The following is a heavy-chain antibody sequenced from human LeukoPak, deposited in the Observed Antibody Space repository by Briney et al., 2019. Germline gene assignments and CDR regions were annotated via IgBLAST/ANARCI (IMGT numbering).Heavy chain of an antibody. Sequence: GGSLRLSCAASGFTFSSYWMSWVRQAPGKGLEWVANIKQDGSEKYYVDSVKGRFTISRDNAKNSLYLQMNSLRAEDTAVYYCARDEEVAAAGYYYYGMDVWGQGTTVTVSS. J-gene: IGHJ6*02. CDR3: ARDEEVAAAGYYYYGMDV. CDR1: GFTFSSYW. D-gene: IGHD6-13*01. CDR2: IKQDGSEK. V-gene: IGHV3-7*03.